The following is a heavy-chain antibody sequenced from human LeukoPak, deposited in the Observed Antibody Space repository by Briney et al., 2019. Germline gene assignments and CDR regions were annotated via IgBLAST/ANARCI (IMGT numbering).Heavy chain of an antibody. D-gene: IGHD5-24*01. V-gene: IGHV4-31*03. CDR1: GGSISSGGYF. Sequence: SQTLSLTCTVSGGSISSGGYFWSWIRQHPGKGLEWIGYIYYSRSTYYNPSLKSRVTISVDTSKNQFSLKLSSVTAADTAVYYCARSGGVERWLQFSFDYWGQGTLVTVSS. CDR2: IYYSRST. CDR3: ARSGGVERWLQFSFDY. J-gene: IGHJ4*02.